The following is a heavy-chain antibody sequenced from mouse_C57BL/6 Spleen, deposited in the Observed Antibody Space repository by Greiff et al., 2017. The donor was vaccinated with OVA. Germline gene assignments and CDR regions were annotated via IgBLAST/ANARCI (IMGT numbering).Heavy chain of an antibody. Sequence: VQLQQSGAELVMPGASVKLSCKASGYTFTSYWMHWVKQRPGQGLEWIGEIDPSDSYTNYNQKFKGKSTLTVDKSSSTAYMQLSSLTSEDSAVYYCARWDTTVVHAMDYWGQGTSVTVSS. CDR1: GYTFTSYW. D-gene: IGHD1-1*01. J-gene: IGHJ4*01. CDR3: ARWDTTVVHAMDY. V-gene: IGHV1-69*01. CDR2: IDPSDSYT.